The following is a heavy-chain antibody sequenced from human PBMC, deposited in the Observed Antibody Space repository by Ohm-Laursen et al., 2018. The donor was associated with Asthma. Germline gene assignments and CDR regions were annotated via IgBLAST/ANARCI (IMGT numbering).Heavy chain of an antibody. V-gene: IGHV3-30*18. J-gene: IGHJ4*02. CDR2: ISYDGINK. Sequence: SLRLSCAASGFTFSRYAMHWVRQAPGKGLEWVAVISYDGINKDYADSMKGRFTISRDNSKNTLYLEMSSLRVEDTAVYYCAKDPRLLEWSQGGFDYWGQGTLVTVSS. CDR3: AKDPRLLEWSQGGFDY. D-gene: IGHD3-3*01. CDR1: GFTFSRYA.